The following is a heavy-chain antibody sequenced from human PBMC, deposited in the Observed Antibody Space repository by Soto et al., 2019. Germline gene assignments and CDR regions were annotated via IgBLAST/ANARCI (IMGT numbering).Heavy chain of an antibody. CDR2: INPSGGST. J-gene: IGHJ4*02. Sequence: VSCKASGYTFTSYYMHWVRQAPGQGLEWMGIINPSGGSTSYAQKFQGRVTMTRDTSTSTVYMELSSLRSEDTAVYYCARGQQYYYDSSGYYYNYFDYWGQGTLVTVSS. D-gene: IGHD3-22*01. CDR3: ARGQQYYYDSSGYYYNYFDY. CDR1: GYTFTSYY. V-gene: IGHV1-46*01.